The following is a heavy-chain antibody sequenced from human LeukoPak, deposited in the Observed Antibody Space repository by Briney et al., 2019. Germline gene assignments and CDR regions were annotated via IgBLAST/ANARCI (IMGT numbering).Heavy chain of an antibody. Sequence: RGESLKISCQGSGYSFTSYWIGWVRQMPGKGLEWMGIIYPGDSDTRYSPSFQGQVTTSADKSISTAYLQWSSLKASDTAMYYCARPNYYYDSSGYYRYYFDYWGQGTLVAVSS. CDR2: IYPGDSDT. J-gene: IGHJ4*02. V-gene: IGHV5-51*01. D-gene: IGHD3-22*01. CDR1: GYSFTSYW. CDR3: ARPNYYYDSSGYYRYYFDY.